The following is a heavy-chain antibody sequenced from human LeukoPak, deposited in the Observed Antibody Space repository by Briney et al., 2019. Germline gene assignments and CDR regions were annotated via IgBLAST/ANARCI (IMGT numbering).Heavy chain of an antibody. CDR2: ISSSSSTI. Sequence: GGSLRLSCAASGFTFSSYSMNWARQAPGKGLEWVSYISSSSSTIYYADSVKGRFTISRDNAKNSLYLQMNSLRDEDTAVYYCARGVYLPFDAFDIWGQGTMVTVSS. CDR3: ARGVYLPFDAFDI. J-gene: IGHJ3*02. V-gene: IGHV3-48*02. CDR1: GFTFSSYS. D-gene: IGHD5/OR15-5a*01.